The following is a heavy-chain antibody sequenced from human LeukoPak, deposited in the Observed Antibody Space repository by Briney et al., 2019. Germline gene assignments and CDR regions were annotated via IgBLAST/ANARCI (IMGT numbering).Heavy chain of an antibody. CDR1: GYIFTNYW. Sequence: GESLKISCKGSGYIFTNYWIAWVRQMPGKGLEWMGIIYPDDFDTIYSPSFQGQVTISADKSISTAYLQWSSLKASDTAMYYCARRSYYDSGGYYYDFWGQGTLVTVSS. J-gene: IGHJ5*01. CDR3: ARRSYYDSGGYYYDF. D-gene: IGHD3-22*01. V-gene: IGHV5-51*01. CDR2: IYPDDFDT.